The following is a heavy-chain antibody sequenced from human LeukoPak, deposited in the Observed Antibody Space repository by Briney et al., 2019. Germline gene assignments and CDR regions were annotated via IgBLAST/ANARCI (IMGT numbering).Heavy chain of an antibody. Sequence: SGPALVKPTQTLTLTCTFSGFSLSTSGMCVSWIRQPPGKALEWLARIDWDDDKYYSTSLKTRLTISKDTSKNQVVLTMTNMDPVDTATYYCARMRRWPDGGGFYFDYWGQGTLVTVSS. J-gene: IGHJ4*02. CDR1: GFSLSTSGMC. CDR2: IDWDDDK. V-gene: IGHV2-70*11. D-gene: IGHD5-24*01. CDR3: ARMRRWPDGGGFYFDY.